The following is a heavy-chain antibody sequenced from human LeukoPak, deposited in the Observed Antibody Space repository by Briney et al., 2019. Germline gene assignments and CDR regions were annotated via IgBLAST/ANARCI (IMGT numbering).Heavy chain of an antibody. J-gene: IGHJ3*02. CDR3: ASGMVRGANANADAFDI. CDR2: IYYSGST. Sequence: SETLSLTCTVSGGSISSSSYYWGWIRQPPGKGLEWIGSIYYSGSTYYNPSLKSRVTISVDTSKNQFSLKLSSVTAADTAVYYCASGMVRGANANADAFDIWGQGTMVTVSS. D-gene: IGHD3-10*01. V-gene: IGHV4-39*07. CDR1: GGSISSSSYY.